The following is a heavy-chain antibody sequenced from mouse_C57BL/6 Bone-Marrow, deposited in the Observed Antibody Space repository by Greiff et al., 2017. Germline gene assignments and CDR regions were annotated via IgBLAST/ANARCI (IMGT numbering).Heavy chain of an antibody. V-gene: IGHV14-4*01. CDR3: STLYDYDGGY. CDR2: IDPENGDT. D-gene: IGHD2-4*01. J-gene: IGHJ4*01. Sequence: EVQLQQSGAELVRPGASVKLSCTASGFNIKDDYMHWVKQRPEQGLEWIGWIDPENGDTEYASKFQGKATITAATSSNTAYRQLSSLASEDTAVYYCSTLYDYDGGYWGQGTSVTVSS. CDR1: GFNIKDDY.